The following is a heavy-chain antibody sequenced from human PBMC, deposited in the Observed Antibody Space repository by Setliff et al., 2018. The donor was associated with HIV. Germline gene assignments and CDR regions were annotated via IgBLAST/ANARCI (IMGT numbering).Heavy chain of an antibody. V-gene: IGHV4-39*07. CDR2: IYYSGST. Sequence: SETLSLTCTVSGGSIKSSSDYWGWIRQPPGKGLEWIGTIYYSGSTYYNPSLKSRVTISVDTSRNQFSLKLTSVTAADTAVYYCARENYYVTEYWGQGTLVTVSS. D-gene: IGHD3-10*02. J-gene: IGHJ4*02. CDR3: ARENYYVTEY. CDR1: GGSIKSSSDY.